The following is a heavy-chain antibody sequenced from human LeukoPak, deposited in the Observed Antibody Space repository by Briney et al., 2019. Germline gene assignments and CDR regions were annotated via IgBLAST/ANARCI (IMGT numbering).Heavy chain of an antibody. Sequence: SETLSLTCTVSGGSISNYYWSWIRQPPGKGLEWIGYIYYSGTTNYNPSLKSRVTISVDTSKNQFSLKLNSVTAADTAVYYCARGVHIAAAQYGYWGQGTLVTVSS. J-gene: IGHJ4*02. CDR3: ARGVHIAAAQYGY. V-gene: IGHV4-59*01. CDR2: IYYSGTT. D-gene: IGHD6-13*01. CDR1: GGSISNYY.